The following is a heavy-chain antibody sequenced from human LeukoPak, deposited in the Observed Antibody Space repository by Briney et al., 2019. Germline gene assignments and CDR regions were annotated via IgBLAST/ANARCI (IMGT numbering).Heavy chain of an antibody. J-gene: IGHJ6*03. D-gene: IGHD6-6*01. CDR1: GGSISSYY. CDR3: ARDFSSSSTVYYYYYMDV. Sequence: SETLSLTCTVSGGSISSYYWSWIRQPPGKGLEWIGYIYYSGSTNYNPSLKSRVTISVDTSKNQFSLKLSSVTAADTAVYYCARDFSSSSTVYYYYYMDVWGKGTTVTVSS. CDR2: IYYSGST. V-gene: IGHV4-59*12.